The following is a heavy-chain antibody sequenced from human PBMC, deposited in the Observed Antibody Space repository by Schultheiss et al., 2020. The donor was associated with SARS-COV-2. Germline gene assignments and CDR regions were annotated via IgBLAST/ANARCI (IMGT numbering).Heavy chain of an antibody. V-gene: IGHV3-30*18. Sequence: GGSLRLSCAASGFTFSSYGMHWVRQAPGKGLEWVAVISYDGSNKYYADSVKGRFTISRDNSKNTLYLQMNSLRAEDTAVYYCAKDVGTGSRYYYYMDVWGKGTTVTVSS. D-gene: IGHD1-1*01. CDR3: AKDVGTGSRYYYYMDV. CDR2: ISYDGSNK. J-gene: IGHJ6*03. CDR1: GFTFSSYG.